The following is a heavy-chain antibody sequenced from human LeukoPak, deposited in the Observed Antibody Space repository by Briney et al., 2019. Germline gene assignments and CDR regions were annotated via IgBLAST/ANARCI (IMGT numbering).Heavy chain of an antibody. D-gene: IGHD2-2*01. Sequence: GESLKISCKGSGYSFTSYWIGWVRQMPGKGLEWMGIIYPGDSDTGYSPSFQGQVTISADKSISTAYLQWSSLKASDTAMYYCARLPRGGYCSSTSCQGAFDIWGQGTMVSVSS. J-gene: IGHJ3*02. CDR3: ARLPRGGYCSSTSCQGAFDI. V-gene: IGHV5-51*01. CDR1: GYSFTSYW. CDR2: IYPGDSDT.